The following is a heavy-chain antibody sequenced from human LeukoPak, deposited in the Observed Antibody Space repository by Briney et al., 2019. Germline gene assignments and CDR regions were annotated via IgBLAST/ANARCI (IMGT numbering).Heavy chain of an antibody. CDR1: GYTFTGYY. D-gene: IGHD4-23*01. J-gene: IGHJ4*02. Sequence: ASVKVSCKASGYTFTGYYMHWVRQAPGQGLEWMGWINPNSGGTNYAQKFQGWVTMTRDTSISTAYMELSRLRSDDTAVYYCARVDYGGSTPFDYWGQGTLSPSPQ. V-gene: IGHV1-2*04. CDR3: ARVDYGGSTPFDY. CDR2: INPNSGGT.